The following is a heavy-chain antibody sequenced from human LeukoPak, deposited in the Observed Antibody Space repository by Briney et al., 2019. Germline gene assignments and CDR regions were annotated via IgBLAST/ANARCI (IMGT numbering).Heavy chain of an antibody. CDR2: IYYSGST. D-gene: IGHD6-25*01. CDR3: AREPRSSSDPYYFDF. J-gene: IGHJ4*02. Sequence: SETLSLTCTVSGGSFRTYYWSWIRQPPGKGPEWIGYIYYSGSTNYNPSLKSRVTISVDMSKNQFSLKLSSVTAAETAVYYWAREPRSSSDPYYFDFWGQGTLVTVSS. CDR1: GGSFRTYY. V-gene: IGHV4-59*01.